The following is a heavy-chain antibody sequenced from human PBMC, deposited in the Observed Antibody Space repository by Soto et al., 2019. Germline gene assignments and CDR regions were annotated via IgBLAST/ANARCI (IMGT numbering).Heavy chain of an antibody. J-gene: IGHJ5*02. CDR2: IYYSGST. D-gene: IGHD3-3*01. CDR3: ARHRTDYDFWSGYYYWFDP. Sequence: QLQESGPGLVKPSETLSLTCSVSGGSISSSIYYWGWIRQPPGKGLDWIATIYYSGSTYYNPSLKSRVTISVDTSRNQFSLRLRSVTAADTAVYYCARHRTDYDFWSGYYYWFDPWGQGTLVTVSS. V-gene: IGHV4-39*01. CDR1: GGSISSSIYY.